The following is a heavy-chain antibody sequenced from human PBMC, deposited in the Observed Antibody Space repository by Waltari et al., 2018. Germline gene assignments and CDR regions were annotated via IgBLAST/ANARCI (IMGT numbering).Heavy chain of an antibody. CDR1: GWSFSGYY. V-gene: IGHV4-34*02. Sequence: QVELQQWGARFLKPSETLSLTCAVSGWSFSGYYWTWIRQPPGKGLEWSGDIDHGGSTNYKPSLWSRVTMSLDTSRGQFSLKLASVTAADMAIYYCARHFFTMTADYFDSWGQGTPVSVSS. J-gene: IGHJ4*02. CDR2: IDHGGST. D-gene: IGHD2-21*02. CDR3: ARHFFTMTADYFDS.